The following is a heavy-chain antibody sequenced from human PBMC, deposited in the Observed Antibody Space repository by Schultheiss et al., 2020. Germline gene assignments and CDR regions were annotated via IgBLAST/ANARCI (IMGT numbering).Heavy chain of an antibody. D-gene: IGHD5-18*01. J-gene: IGHJ6*02. CDR3: ARRVAMGSYGMDV. CDR2: INHSGST. V-gene: IGHV4-39*01. CDR1: GGSISSSSYY. Sequence: SATLSLTCTVSGGSISSSSYYWGWIRQPPGKGLEWIGEINHSGSTNYNPSLKSRVSISVDTSKNQFSLKLSSVTAADTAVYYCARRVAMGSYGMDVWGQGTTVTVAS.